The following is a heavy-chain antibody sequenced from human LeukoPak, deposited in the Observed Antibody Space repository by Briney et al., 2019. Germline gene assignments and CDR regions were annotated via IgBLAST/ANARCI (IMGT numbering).Heavy chain of an antibody. D-gene: IGHD3-16*01. J-gene: IGHJ6*03. CDR3: ARVWAPGYYYYMDV. CDR1: GGSISSSSYY. Sequence: SETLSLTCTVSGGSISSSSYYWGWIRQPPGKGLEWIGSIYYSGSTYYNPSLKSRVTISVDTSKNQFSLKLSSVTAADTAVYYYARVWAPGYYYYMDVWGKGTTVTVSS. V-gene: IGHV4-39*07. CDR2: IYYSGST.